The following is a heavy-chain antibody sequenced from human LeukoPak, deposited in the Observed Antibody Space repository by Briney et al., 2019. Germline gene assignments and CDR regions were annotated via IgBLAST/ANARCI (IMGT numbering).Heavy chain of an antibody. V-gene: IGHV3-21*01. J-gene: IGHJ3*01. D-gene: IGHD3-22*01. CDR1: GFTFSSYS. CDR2: ISRSSSSI. CDR3: ARGSTSLPRIYSDRSGYKKVLDQNAFDL. Sequence: PGGSLRLSCAASGFTFSSYSMNWVRQAPGKGLEWVSSISRSSSSIYYADSVKGRFTISRENAKNSLYLQMNSLRAEDTAVYYCARGSTSLPRIYSDRSGYKKVLDQNAFDLWGQGTMVTVSS.